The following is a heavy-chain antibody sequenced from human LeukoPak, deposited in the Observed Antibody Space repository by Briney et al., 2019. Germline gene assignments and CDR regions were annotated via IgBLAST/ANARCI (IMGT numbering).Heavy chain of an antibody. J-gene: IGHJ4*02. V-gene: IGHV3-48*01. CDR3: ANTAKLSKAIY. CDR1: GFTFSSYS. CDR2: ISSSSSTI. D-gene: IGHD5-18*01. Sequence: PGGSLRLSCAASGFTFSSYSMDWVRQAPGKGLEWVSYISSSSSTIYYADSVKGRFTISRDNAKNSLYLQMNSLRAEDTAVYYCANTAKLSKAIYWGQGTLVTVSS.